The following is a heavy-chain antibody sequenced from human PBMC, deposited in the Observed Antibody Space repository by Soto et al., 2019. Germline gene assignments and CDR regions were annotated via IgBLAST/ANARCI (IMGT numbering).Heavy chain of an antibody. CDR3: ARGRGPDYYDSSGYYGYFDY. Sequence: SETLSLTCAVYGGSFSGYYWSWIRQPPGKGLEWIGEINHSGSTNYNPSLKSRVTISVDTSKNQFPLKLSSVTAADTAVYYCARGRGPDYYDSSGYYGYFDYWGQGTLVTVSS. D-gene: IGHD3-22*01. J-gene: IGHJ4*02. V-gene: IGHV4-34*01. CDR2: INHSGST. CDR1: GGSFSGYY.